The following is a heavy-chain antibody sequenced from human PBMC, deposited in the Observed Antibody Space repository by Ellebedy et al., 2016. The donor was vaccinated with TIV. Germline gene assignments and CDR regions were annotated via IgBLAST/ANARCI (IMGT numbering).Heavy chain of an antibody. J-gene: IGHJ4*02. CDR3: ARNYDMILRSFDY. V-gene: IGHV4-39*01. CDR1: GGSISSSSYY. D-gene: IGHD3-9*01. Sequence: GSLRLXCTVSGGSISSSSYYWGWIRQPPGKGLEWIGSIYYSGSTYYNPSLKSRVTISVDTSKNQFSLKLSSVTAADTAVYYCARNYDMILRSFDYWGQGTLVTVSS. CDR2: IYYSGST.